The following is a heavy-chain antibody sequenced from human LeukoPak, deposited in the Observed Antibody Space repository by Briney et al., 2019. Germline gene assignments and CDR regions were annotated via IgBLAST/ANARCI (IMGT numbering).Heavy chain of an antibody. CDR3: VRRLLLWFGGNTAHFDY. D-gene: IGHD3-10*01. V-gene: IGHV4-34*01. CDR1: GGSFSGYY. J-gene: IGHJ4*02. Sequence: SETLSLTCAVYGGSFSGYYWSWIRQPPGKGLEWIGEINHSGSTNYNPSLKSRVTISVDTSKNQFSLKRSSVTAADTAVYYCVRRLLLWFGGNTAHFDYWGQGTLVTVSS. CDR2: INHSGST.